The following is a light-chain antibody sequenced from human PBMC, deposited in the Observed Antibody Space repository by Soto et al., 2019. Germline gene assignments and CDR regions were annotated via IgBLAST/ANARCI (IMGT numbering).Light chain of an antibody. V-gene: IGLV2-14*01. CDR1: SGDIGSYNR. Sequence: LTQPASVSGSPGQSITISCTGTSGDIGSYNRVSWYQQHPGKAPKLIIYEVTDRPSGVSNRFSGSKSGNTASLTISGLQAEDEAEYYCSSYTNINARACVFGTGTKVTVL. CDR2: EVT. J-gene: IGLJ1*01. CDR3: SSYTNINARACV.